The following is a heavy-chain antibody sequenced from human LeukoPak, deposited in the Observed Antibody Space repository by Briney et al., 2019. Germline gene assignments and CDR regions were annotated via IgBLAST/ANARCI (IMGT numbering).Heavy chain of an antibody. J-gene: IGHJ4*02. CDR2: FDPEDGET. D-gene: IGHD6-19*01. CDR1: GYTLTGLS. Sequence: GASVKVSCKVSGYTLTGLSMHWVRQAPGKGLEWMGGFDPEDGETIYAQKFQGRVTMTEDTSTDTAYMELSSLRSEDTAVYYCATGVAVAGNFDYWGQGTLVTVSS. CDR3: ATGVAVAGNFDY. V-gene: IGHV1-24*01.